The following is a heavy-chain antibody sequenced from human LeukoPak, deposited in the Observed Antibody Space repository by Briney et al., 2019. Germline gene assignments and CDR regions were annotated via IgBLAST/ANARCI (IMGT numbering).Heavy chain of an antibody. CDR3: ATYYYGSGSPFDY. V-gene: IGHV3-30*04. J-gene: IGHJ4*02. Sequence: GGSLRLSCAASGFTFSSYAMHWVRQAPGKGLEWVAVISYDGSNKYYADSVKGRFTISRDNSKNTLYLQMNSLRAGDTAVYYCATYYYGSGSPFDYWGQGTLGTVSS. CDR1: GFTFSSYA. D-gene: IGHD3-10*01. CDR2: ISYDGSNK.